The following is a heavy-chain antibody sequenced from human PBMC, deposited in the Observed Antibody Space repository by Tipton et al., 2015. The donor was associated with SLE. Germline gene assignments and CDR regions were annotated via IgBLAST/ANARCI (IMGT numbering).Heavy chain of an antibody. V-gene: IGHV4-34*01. CDR2: ISHSGSA. CDR3: AGRRYSSTWPFDF. CDR1: RGSFSGYA. Sequence: GLVKPSGTLSLTCAVSRGSFSGYAWNWIRQAPGKGPEWIGEISHSGSANYNASLKSRVTMSLDKSNNQFSLRLSSVTAADTAVYYCAGRRYSSTWPFDFWGQGTLVTVSS. J-gene: IGHJ4*02. D-gene: IGHD6-13*01.